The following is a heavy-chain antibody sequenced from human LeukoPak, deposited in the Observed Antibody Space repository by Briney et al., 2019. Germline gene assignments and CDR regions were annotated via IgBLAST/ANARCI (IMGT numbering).Heavy chain of an antibody. Sequence: GASVKVSCKASGYTFTDHHIHCVRQAPGQGLEWMGWIHPNNGDTNFAQRFHDRVTMTRDTSNRTFYMELSSLKSDDTAVYFCARGPHMRFDYWGQGTLVTVSS. CDR3: ARGPHMRFDY. J-gene: IGHJ4*02. V-gene: IGHV1-2*02. CDR1: GYTFTDHH. CDR2: IHPNNGDT.